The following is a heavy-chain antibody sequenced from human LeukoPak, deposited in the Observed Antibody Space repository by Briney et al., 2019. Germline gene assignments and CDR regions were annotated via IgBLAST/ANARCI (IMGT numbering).Heavy chain of an antibody. CDR1: GFTFGSYG. D-gene: IGHD3-22*01. Sequence: PGGSLRLSCAASGFTFGSYGMHWVRQAPGKGLEWVAVIWYDGSNKYYADSVKGRFTISRDNSKNTLYLQMNSLRAEDTAVYYCANGEGYYDSSGAYDAFDIWGQGTMVTVSS. CDR3: ANGEGYYDSSGAYDAFDI. CDR2: IWYDGSNK. V-gene: IGHV3-33*06. J-gene: IGHJ3*02.